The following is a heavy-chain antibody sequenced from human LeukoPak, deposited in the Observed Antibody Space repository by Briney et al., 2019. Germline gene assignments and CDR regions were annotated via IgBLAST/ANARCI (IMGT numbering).Heavy chain of an antibody. V-gene: IGHV2-70*11. CDR1: GFSLTSGEMC. CDR3: ARSPSLLKLEDWFDP. Sequence: SGPALVKPTETLTLTCSFSGFSLTSGEMCESWIRQTPGKALEWLARIDGDGDKSYSPSLKPRLTISKDTSKNQVVLTMTNMESVDTATYFCARSPSLLKLEDWFDPWGQGTLVTVSS. J-gene: IGHJ5*02. D-gene: IGHD1-7*01. CDR2: IDGDGDK.